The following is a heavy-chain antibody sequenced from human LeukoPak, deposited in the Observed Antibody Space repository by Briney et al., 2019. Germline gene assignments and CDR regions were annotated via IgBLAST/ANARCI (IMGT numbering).Heavy chain of an antibody. D-gene: IGHD4-23*01. V-gene: IGHV1-69*13. Sequence: SVKVSCKASGGTFSSYAINWVRQAPGQGLEWMGGIIPIFGTANYAQRFQGRVTITADESTSTAYMELSSLRSEDTAVYYCARETLGGRGYYYYGMDVWGQGTTVTVSS. J-gene: IGHJ6*02. CDR2: IIPIFGTA. CDR1: GGTFSSYA. CDR3: ARETLGGRGYYYYGMDV.